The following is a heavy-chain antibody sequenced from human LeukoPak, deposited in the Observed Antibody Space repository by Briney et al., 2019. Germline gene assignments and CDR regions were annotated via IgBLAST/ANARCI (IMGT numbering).Heavy chain of an antibody. CDR2: IYHNGST. J-gene: IGHJ4*02. V-gene: IGHV4-59*08. CDR1: GAYIRGFY. CDR3: ARAEYSSSSPFDY. D-gene: IGHD6-6*01. Sequence: PSETLSLTCTVSGAYIRGFYWSWIRQPPGKGLEWIGYIYHNGSTNYNPSLKSRVTISVDTSKNQFSLKLSSVTAADTAVYYCARAEYSSSSPFDYWGQGTLVTVSS.